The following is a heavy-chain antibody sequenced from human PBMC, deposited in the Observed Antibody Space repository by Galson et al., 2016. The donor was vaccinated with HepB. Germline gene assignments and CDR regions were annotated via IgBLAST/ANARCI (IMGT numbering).Heavy chain of an antibody. CDR1: GYIFTAHY. D-gene: IGHD2-21*01. CDR2: INPSRGST. V-gene: IGHV1-46*01. Sequence: SVKVSCRASGYIFTAHYMHWVRQAPGQGLEWMGIINPSRGSTSYTQKFHGRITMTSDSSTSTVYMELSSLTYEDTAVYFCARAASEIPRVISDSWGQGSLVIVSS. J-gene: IGHJ4*02. CDR3: ARAASEIPRVISDS.